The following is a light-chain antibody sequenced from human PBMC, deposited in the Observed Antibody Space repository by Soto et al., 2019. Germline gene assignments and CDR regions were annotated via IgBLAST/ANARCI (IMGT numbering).Light chain of an antibody. J-gene: IGKJ2*01. CDR3: LQDYNYPFT. CDR1: QGIGNE. CDR2: SAS. Sequence: IQMTQSPSTLSASVGDRVTITCRVSQGIGNELGWYQQKPGRAPKILIYSASTLPSAAPSRFSGSGSGTDFTLTISSLQPDDFATYYCLQDYNYPFTFGQGTKVDIK. V-gene: IGKV1-6*01.